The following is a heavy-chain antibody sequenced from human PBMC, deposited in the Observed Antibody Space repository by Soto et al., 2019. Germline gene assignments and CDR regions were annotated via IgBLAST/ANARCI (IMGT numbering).Heavy chain of an antibody. J-gene: IGHJ4*02. CDR1: GFTFSSYA. Sequence: QVQLVESGGGVVQPGRSLRLSCAASGFTFSSYAMHWVRQAPGKGREWGAVISYDGSNKYYADSVKGRFTISRDNSKNSLYRQMNSLRAEDTAVYYCARPNYYGSGSFGYWGQGTLVTVSS. V-gene: IGHV3-30-3*01. D-gene: IGHD3-10*01. CDR3: ARPNYYGSGSFGY. CDR2: ISYDGSNK.